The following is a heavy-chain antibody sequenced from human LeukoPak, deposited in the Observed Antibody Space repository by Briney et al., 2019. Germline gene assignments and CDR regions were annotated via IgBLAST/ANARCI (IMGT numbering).Heavy chain of an antibody. D-gene: IGHD1-26*01. CDR3: AKAIVGVSGLGY. V-gene: IGHV3-23*01. J-gene: IGHJ4*02. CDR2: ISGSGSST. Sequence: GGSLRLSCAASGLTFSSSAMSWVRQAPGKGLEWISAISGSGSSTYYADSVKGRFTISRDTSKNTLYLQVNSLRAEDTALYYCAKAIVGVSGLGYWGQGTLVTVSS. CDR1: GLTFSSSA.